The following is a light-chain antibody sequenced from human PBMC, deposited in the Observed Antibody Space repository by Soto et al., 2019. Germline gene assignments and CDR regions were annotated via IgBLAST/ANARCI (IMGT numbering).Light chain of an antibody. V-gene: IGKV1-5*03. CDR2: KAS. J-gene: IGKJ3*01. Sequence: DIQMTPSPLTLSGSVGDRVTLTCRASQTISSWLAWYQQKPAKAPQLLLYKASTLKSGVPSRFSGSGSGTEFTLTISSLQPDDFATYYCQQHNSYSPSTCGPWNKVAIK. CDR1: QTISSW. CDR3: QQHNSYSPST.